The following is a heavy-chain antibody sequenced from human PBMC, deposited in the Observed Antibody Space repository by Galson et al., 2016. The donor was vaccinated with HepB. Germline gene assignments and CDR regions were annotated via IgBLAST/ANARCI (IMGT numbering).Heavy chain of an antibody. V-gene: IGHV3-23*01. CDR1: GFTFTNYA. D-gene: IGHD1-14*01. Sequence: SLRLSCAASGFTFTNYAMNWVRQAPGKGLEWVSTISTGGGATYYAASVKGRFTISRDNSKSTLYLQMSSLRVKDTARCYCARGNHLDVWGRGTTVTVSS. J-gene: IGHJ6*04. CDR2: ISTGGGAT. CDR3: ARGNHLDV.